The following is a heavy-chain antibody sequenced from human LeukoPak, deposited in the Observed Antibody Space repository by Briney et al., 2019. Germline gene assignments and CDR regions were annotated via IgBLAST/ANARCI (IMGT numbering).Heavy chain of an antibody. J-gene: IGHJ5*02. Sequence: PGGSLRLSCAASGFSFGTYWMTWVRQAPGKGLEWVANIKQDGSEEYYVDSVKGRFTISRDNAKKSLYLQMNSLRAEDTAVYYCALYSTSSGGLDPWGQGTLVTVSS. CDR3: ALYSTSSGGLDP. D-gene: IGHD6-6*01. CDR1: GFSFGTYW. CDR2: IKQDGSEE. V-gene: IGHV3-7*05.